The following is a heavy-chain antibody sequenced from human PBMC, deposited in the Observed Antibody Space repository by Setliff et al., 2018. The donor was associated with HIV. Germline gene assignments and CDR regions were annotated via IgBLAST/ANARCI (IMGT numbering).Heavy chain of an antibody. CDR3: ARGYPGIAVAGLSYYYYYYMDV. V-gene: IGHV4-61*08. CDR1: GVSISRGGYY. J-gene: IGHJ6*03. Sequence: PSETLSLTCTVSGVSISRGGYYWSWVRQHPGKGLEWIGYIYYSGSSNYNPSLKSRVTISVDTSKNQFSLKLSSVTAADTAVYYCARGYPGIAVAGLSYYYYYYMDVWGKGTTVTVSS. CDR2: IYYSGSS. D-gene: IGHD6-19*01.